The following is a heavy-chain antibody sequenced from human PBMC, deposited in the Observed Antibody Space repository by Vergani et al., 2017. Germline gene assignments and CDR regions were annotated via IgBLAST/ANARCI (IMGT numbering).Heavy chain of an antibody. V-gene: IGHV3-53*01. CDR1: GFTVSSNY. D-gene: IGHD4-17*01. Sequence: VQLVESGGGVVQPGRSLRLSCAASGFTVSSNYMSWVRQAPGKGLEWVSVIYSGGSTYYADSVKGRFTISRDNSKNTLYLQMNSLRAEDTAVYYCARDGDIYGEPSGYWGQGTLVTVSS. J-gene: IGHJ4*02. CDR3: ARDGDIYGEPSGY. CDR2: IYSGGST.